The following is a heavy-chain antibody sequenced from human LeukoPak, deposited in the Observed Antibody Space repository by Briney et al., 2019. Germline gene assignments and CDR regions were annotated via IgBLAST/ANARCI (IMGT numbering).Heavy chain of an antibody. Sequence: PGGSLRFSCAASGFTFSSYAMHWVRQAPGKGLEWVAVISYDGSNKYYADSVKGRFTISRDNSKNTLYLQMNSLRAEDTAVYYCALLRRRADYWGQGTLVTVSS. V-gene: IGHV3-30-3*01. CDR3: ALLRRRADY. J-gene: IGHJ4*02. CDR2: ISYDGSNK. D-gene: IGHD1-26*01. CDR1: GFTFSSYA.